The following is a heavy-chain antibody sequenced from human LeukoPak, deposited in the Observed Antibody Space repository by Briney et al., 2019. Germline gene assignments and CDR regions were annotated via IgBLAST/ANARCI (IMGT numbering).Heavy chain of an antibody. V-gene: IGHV4-38-2*01. J-gene: IGHJ4*02. CDR2: IYHSGST. CDR3: ARHYFWNGYYLDY. Sequence: PSETLSLTCAVSGYSISSGYYWGWIRPPPGKGLEWIGSIYHSGSTYYNPSLKSRVTISLDTSKNQFSLKMNSVTAADTAVYHCARHYFWNGYYLDYWGQGTLVTVSS. CDR1: GYSISSGYY. D-gene: IGHD3-3*01.